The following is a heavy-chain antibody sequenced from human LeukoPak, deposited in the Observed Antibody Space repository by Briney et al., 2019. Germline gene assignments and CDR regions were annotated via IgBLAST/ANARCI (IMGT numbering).Heavy chain of an antibody. CDR2: IYHSGST. CDR1: GGSISSGGYS. D-gene: IGHD3-10*01. Sequence: SETLSLTCAVSGGSISSGGYSWSWIRQPPGKGLEWIGYIYHSGSTYYNPSLKSRVTISVDRSKNQFSLKLNSVTAADTAVYYCAREFGARFDYWGQGTLVTVSS. J-gene: IGHJ4*02. CDR3: AREFGARFDY. V-gene: IGHV4-30-2*01.